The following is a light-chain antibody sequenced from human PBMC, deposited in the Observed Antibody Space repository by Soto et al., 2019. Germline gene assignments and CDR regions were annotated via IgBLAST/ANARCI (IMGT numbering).Light chain of an antibody. CDR2: YDD. V-gene: IGLV1-36*01. CDR1: RSNVGDNA. CDR3: EAWDDSLNAWV. J-gene: IGLJ3*02. Sequence: QSVLTQPPSVSEAPGQRVTISCSGSRSNVGDNAVNWYQQLPGKAPKLLMYYDDLKPSGVSERFSGSKSGTSASLAISGLQSEDEADYYCEAWDDSLNAWVFGGGTKVTVL.